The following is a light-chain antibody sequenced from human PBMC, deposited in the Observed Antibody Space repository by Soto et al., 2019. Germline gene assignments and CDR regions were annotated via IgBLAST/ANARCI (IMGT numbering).Light chain of an antibody. CDR1: QSVSSSY. CDR2: GAS. Sequence: EIVLTQSPGTLSLSPGERATLSCRASQSVSSSYLAWYQQKPGQAPRLLIYGASSRATGIPDRVSGSGSGTDFTLTISRLEPEDFAVYYCQQYGSSSLTFGQGTKVEIK. V-gene: IGKV3-20*01. J-gene: IGKJ1*01. CDR3: QQYGSSSLT.